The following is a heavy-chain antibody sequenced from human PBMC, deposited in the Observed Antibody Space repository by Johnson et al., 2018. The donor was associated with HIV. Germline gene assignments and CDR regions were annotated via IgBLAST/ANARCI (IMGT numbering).Heavy chain of an antibody. V-gene: IGHV3-23*04. CDR3: AKEGRGGAFDI. CDR2: ISGTGGTT. D-gene: IGHD2-15*01. CDR1: GFTFSTYG. Sequence: VQLVESGGGLVQPGGSLRLSCVASGFTFSTYGMTWVRQAPGKGLEWVSAISGTGGTTYYADSVKGRFTISRDNSKNTLYLQMNSLRAEDTAVYYCAKEGRGGAFDIWGQGTMVTVSS. J-gene: IGHJ3*02.